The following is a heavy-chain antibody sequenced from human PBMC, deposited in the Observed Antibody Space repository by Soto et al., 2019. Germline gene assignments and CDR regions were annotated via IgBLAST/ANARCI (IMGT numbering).Heavy chain of an antibody. V-gene: IGHV4-61*01. CDR1: GGSVSSGSYY. Sequence: ETLSLTCTVSGGSVSSGSYYWSWIRQPPGKGLEWIGYIYYSGSTNYNPSLKSRVTISVDTSKNQFSLKLSSVTAADTAVYYCARVPYICGGPTSLDYCMDVLGQGITVSVSS. CDR2: IYYSGST. D-gene: IGHD6-19*01. J-gene: IGHJ6*02. CDR3: ARVPYICGGPTSLDYCMDV.